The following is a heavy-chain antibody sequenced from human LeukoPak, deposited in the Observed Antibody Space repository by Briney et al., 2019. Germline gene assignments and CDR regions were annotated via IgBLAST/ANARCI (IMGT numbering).Heavy chain of an antibody. D-gene: IGHD3-3*01. Sequence: GGSLRLSCAASGFTFSSYGMHWVRQAPGKGLEWVAVIWYDGSNKYYADSVKGRFTISRDNSKNTLYLQMNSLRAEDTAVYYCARDPCRYDFWSGFRGYYYYYGMDVWGQGTTVTVSS. CDR3: ARDPCRYDFWSGFRGYYYYYGMDV. CDR1: GFTFSSYG. J-gene: IGHJ6*02. CDR2: IWYDGSNK. V-gene: IGHV3-33*01.